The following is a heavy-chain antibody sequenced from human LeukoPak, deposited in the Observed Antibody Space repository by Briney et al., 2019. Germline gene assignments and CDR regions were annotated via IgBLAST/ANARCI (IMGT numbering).Heavy chain of an antibody. CDR1: GFNFSIYG. CDR2: IWFDGSIK. J-gene: IGHJ4*02. Sequence: PGRSLRLSCAASGFNFSIYGMHWVRQAPGKGLEWVAVIWFDGSIKYYADSVKGRFTTSRDNSENMLFLQMNSLTAEDTAVYYCGRWALDYWGQGTVVTVSS. CDR3: GRWALDY. V-gene: IGHV3-33*01.